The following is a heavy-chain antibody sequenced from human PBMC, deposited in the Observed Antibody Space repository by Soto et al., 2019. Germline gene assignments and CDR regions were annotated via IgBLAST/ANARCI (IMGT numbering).Heavy chain of an antibody. CDR2: ISGTYAI. V-gene: IGHV3-48*02. CDR1: GFTFSTFS. J-gene: IGHJ4*02. D-gene: IGHD7-27*01. Sequence: PGVSLRLSCAASGFTFSTFSMNWVRQAPGKGLEWVSYISGTYAIYYADSVQGRFTIPRDNAKNSVYLQMNSLRDEGSAIYYCARDLNWGIDYWGQGALVTVSS. CDR3: ARDLNWGIDY.